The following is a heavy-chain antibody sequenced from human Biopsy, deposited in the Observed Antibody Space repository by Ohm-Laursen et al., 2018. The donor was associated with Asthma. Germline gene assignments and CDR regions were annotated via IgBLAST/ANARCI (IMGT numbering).Heavy chain of an antibody. Sequence: SLRLSCSASGFAVSRDHMFWVRQAPGKGLEWVSVIYSGGTPHTADSVRGRFTISRDYSENTLYLQMHSLRAEDTAVYYCARGDSSNWSHYYFDYWGQGTLVTVSS. CDR2: IYSGGTP. V-gene: IGHV3-53*01. CDR1: GFAVSRDH. D-gene: IGHD3-22*01. J-gene: IGHJ4*02. CDR3: ARGDSSNWSHYYFDY.